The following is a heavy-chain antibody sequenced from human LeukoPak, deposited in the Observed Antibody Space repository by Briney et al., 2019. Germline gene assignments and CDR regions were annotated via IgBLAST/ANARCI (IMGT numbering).Heavy chain of an antibody. Sequence: GGSLRLSCSASGFTFSSYNMNWVRQVPGKGLEWVSSIGGSGGYIYYADSVKGRFTISRDNAKNSLYLQMNSLRAEDTAVYYCARDDTYLKRGDYWGQGTLVTVSS. CDR2: IGGSGGYI. CDR1: GFTFSSYN. V-gene: IGHV3-21*01. CDR3: ARDDTYLKRGDY. D-gene: IGHD3-10*01. J-gene: IGHJ4*02.